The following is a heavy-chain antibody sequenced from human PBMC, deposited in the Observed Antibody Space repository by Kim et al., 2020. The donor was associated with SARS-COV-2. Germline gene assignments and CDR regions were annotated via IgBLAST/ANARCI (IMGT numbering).Heavy chain of an antibody. CDR1: GYTLTELS. Sequence: ASVKVSCKVSGYTLTELSMHWVRQAPGKGLEWMGGFDPEDGETIYAQKFQGRVTMTEDTSTDTAYMELSSLRSEDSAGYYCATSPAYSSSWYFSPFGYWGQGTLVTVSS. CDR3: ATSPAYSSSWYFSPFGY. V-gene: IGHV1-24*01. D-gene: IGHD6-13*01. CDR2: FDPEDGET. J-gene: IGHJ4*02.